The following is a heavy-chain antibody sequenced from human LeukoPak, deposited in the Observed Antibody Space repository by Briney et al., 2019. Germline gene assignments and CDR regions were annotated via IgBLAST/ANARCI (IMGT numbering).Heavy chain of an antibody. V-gene: IGHV5-51*01. CDR3: VLPRKYYITSSFGR. CDR2: IYPGDSDT. D-gene: IGHD3-10*01. Sequence: GESLKISCKGSGYSFINYWIGWVRQMPGKGLEWMGIIYPGDSDTRYSPSFQGLVTISADKSITTAYLQWSSLKASDTAMYYCVLPRKYYITSSFGRWGQGTLVTVSS. CDR1: GYSFINYW. J-gene: IGHJ5*02.